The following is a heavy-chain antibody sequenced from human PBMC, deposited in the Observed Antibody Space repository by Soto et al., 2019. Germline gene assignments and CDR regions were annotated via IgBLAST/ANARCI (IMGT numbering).Heavy chain of an antibody. V-gene: IGHV1-3*01. CDR1: GYTFTTHA. CDR3: ARDLGGEQWLVGERYGMDV. CDR2: INAGNGET. D-gene: IGHD6-19*01. J-gene: IGHJ6*02. Sequence: GASLKVSCKASGYTFTTHALHWVRQAPGQRLEWMGWINAGNGETKYSRQFQGRVTLTSDTSASTAYMELSGLRSEDTAVYYCARDLGGEQWLVGERYGMDVWGQGTTVTVSS.